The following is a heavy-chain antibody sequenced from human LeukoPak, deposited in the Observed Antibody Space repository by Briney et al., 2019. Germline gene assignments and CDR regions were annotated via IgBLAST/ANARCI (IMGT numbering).Heavy chain of an antibody. Sequence: GSLRLSCAASGFTFSSYSMNWARQAPGKGLEWVSYISSSSSTIQYADSVKGRFTISRDNAKNSLFLQMNSLRAEDAAVYYCARVFWAGTAIDYWGQGTLVTVSS. V-gene: IGHV3-48*01. CDR3: ARVFWAGTAIDY. CDR2: ISSSSSTI. CDR1: GFTFSSYS. D-gene: IGHD3/OR15-3a*01. J-gene: IGHJ4*02.